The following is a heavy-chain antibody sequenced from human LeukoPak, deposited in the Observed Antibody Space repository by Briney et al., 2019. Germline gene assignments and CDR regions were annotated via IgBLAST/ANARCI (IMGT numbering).Heavy chain of an antibody. Sequence: GGSLRLSCAASGFTFSSYSMNWVRQAPGKGLEWVSSISSSSSYIYYADSVKGRFTISRDNAKNTLYLQMNSLRAEDTAVYYCARDRSSGWSFDPWGQGTLVTVSS. V-gene: IGHV3-21*01. J-gene: IGHJ5*02. CDR1: GFTFSSYS. CDR2: ISSSSSYI. CDR3: ARDRSSGWSFDP. D-gene: IGHD6-19*01.